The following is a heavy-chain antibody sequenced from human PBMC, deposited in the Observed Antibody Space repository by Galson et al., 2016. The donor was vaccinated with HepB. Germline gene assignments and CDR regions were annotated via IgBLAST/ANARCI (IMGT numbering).Heavy chain of an antibody. CDR3: ARDRRGSGWYIDY. CDR1: GFNFSSNA. D-gene: IGHD6-19*01. CDR2: MSYDGGYE. V-gene: IGHV3-30*04. Sequence: SLRLSCAASGFNFSSNAMYWVRQAPGKGLEWVAVMSYDGGYEYYADSVKGRFTISRDNSKNTLYLQLNSLRAEDTAVYYCARDRRGSGWYIDYWGQGTLVTVSS. J-gene: IGHJ4*02.